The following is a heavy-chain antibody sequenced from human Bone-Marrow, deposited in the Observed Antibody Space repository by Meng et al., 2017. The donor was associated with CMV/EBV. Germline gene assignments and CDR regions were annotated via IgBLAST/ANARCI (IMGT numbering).Heavy chain of an antibody. CDR3: ARDPTDLWSGNYYGLDV. J-gene: IGHJ6*02. CDR1: GFTVSSNY. CDR2: IKEDGSEK. Sequence: GGSLRLSCAASGFTVSSNYMSWVRQAPGKGLEWVASIKEDGSEKYYVDSVKGRFTISRDNAKNSLYLQMNSLRAGDTAVYYCARDPTDLWSGNYYGLDVWGQGTTVTVSS. D-gene: IGHD3-3*01. V-gene: IGHV3-7*01.